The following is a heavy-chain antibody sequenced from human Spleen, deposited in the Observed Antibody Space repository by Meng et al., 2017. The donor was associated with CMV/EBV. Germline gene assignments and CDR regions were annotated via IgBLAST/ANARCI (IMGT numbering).Heavy chain of an antibody. V-gene: IGHV5-51*01. CDR2: IYPGDSDT. Sequence: GESLKISCKGSGYSFTSYWIGWVRQMPGKGLEWMGIIYPGDSDTRYSPSFQGQVTVSADKSISTAFLQWSSLKASDTAMYYCARLQSTGWWRSAFDIWGQGTMVTVSS. CDR1: GYSFTSYW. CDR3: ARLQSTGWWRSAFDI. D-gene: IGHD2-15*01. J-gene: IGHJ3*02.